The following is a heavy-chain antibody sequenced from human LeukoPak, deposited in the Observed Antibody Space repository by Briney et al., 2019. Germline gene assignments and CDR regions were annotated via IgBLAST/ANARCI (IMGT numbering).Heavy chain of an antibody. CDR3: AKDRDDYVWGSYLGAFDI. D-gene: IGHD3-16*01. CDR1: GFTFSSYA. V-gene: IGHV3-23*01. Sequence: PGGSLRLSCAASGFTFSSYAMSWVRQAPGKGLEWVSAISGRDDSTYYADSVKGRFTFSRDNSKNTLYLQMNSLRAEDTAVFYCAKDRDDYVWGSYLGAFDIWGQGTMVTVSS. CDR2: ISGRDDST. J-gene: IGHJ3*02.